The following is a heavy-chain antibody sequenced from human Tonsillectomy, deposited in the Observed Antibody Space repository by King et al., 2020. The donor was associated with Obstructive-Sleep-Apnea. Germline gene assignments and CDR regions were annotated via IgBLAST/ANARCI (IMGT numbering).Heavy chain of an antibody. CDR3: ALEYYDAFDY. V-gene: IGHV3-48*04. CDR1: GFTFSSYS. Sequence: VQLVESGGGLVQPGGSLRLSCAASGFTFSSYSMNWVRQAPGKGLEWVSYISSSSSTIYYADSVKGRFTISRDNAKNSLYLQMNSLRAEDTAVYYCALEYYDAFDYWGQGTLVTVSS. D-gene: IGHD3-22*01. CDR2: ISSSSSTI. J-gene: IGHJ4*02.